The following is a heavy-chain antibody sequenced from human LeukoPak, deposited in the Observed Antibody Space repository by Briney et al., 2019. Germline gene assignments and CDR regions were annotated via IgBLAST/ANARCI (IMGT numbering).Heavy chain of an antibody. Sequence: SVKVSCKASGGTFSSYAISWVRQAPGQGLEWMGGIIPIFGTANYAQKFQGRVTITADESTSTAYMELSSLRSEDTAVYYCARDGPDYYGSGSYYSDWGQGTLVTVSS. CDR3: ARDGPDYYGSGSYYSD. J-gene: IGHJ4*02. CDR2: IIPIFGTA. D-gene: IGHD3-10*01. V-gene: IGHV1-69*13. CDR1: GGTFSSYA.